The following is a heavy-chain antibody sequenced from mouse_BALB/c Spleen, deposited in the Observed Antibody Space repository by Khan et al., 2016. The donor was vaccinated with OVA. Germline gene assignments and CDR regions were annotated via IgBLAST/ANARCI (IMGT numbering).Heavy chain of an antibody. D-gene: IGHD1-1*01. V-gene: IGHV3-2*02. J-gene: IGHJ4*01. CDR1: GYSITTNYA. Sequence: EVQLVESGPGLVKPSQSLSLTCTVTGYSITTNYAWDWIRQFPGNKLEWMGYISYSGSTSYNPSLKSRISITRDTSTNQSFLQLNSVTTEDTATYYCARKNYYGYAVDYWGQGTSVTVSA. CDR2: ISYSGST. CDR3: ARKNYYGYAVDY.